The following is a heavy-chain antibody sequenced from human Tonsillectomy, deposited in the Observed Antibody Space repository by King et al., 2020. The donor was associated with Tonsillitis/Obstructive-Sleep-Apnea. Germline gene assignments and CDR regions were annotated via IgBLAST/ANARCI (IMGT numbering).Heavy chain of an antibody. Sequence: VQLVESGGGVVQPGRSLRLSCAASGFIFSNYAMHWVRQAPGKGLEWVAVISYDGKNKYYADFVKGRFTISRDNSMNTLYLQMNSLRAEDTAVYYCARGYDFWRGYESPVGMNYDGMDVWGQGTTVTV. CDR3: ARGYDFWRGYESPVGMNYDGMDV. V-gene: IGHV3-30*04. CDR2: ISYDGKNK. D-gene: IGHD3-3*01. CDR1: GFIFSNYA. J-gene: IGHJ6*02.